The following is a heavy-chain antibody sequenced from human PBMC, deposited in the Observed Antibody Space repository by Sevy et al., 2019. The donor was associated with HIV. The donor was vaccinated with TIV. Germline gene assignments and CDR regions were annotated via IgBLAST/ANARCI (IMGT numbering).Heavy chain of an antibody. Sequence: SETLSLTCAVYGGSFSGYYWSWIRQPPGKGLEWIGEINHSGSTNYNPSLRSRVTISVDTSKNQLSLKLSSVTAADTAVYYCARRRYFDPVNWFDPWGQGTLVTVSS. J-gene: IGHJ5*02. V-gene: IGHV4-34*01. CDR1: GGSFSGYY. D-gene: IGHD3-9*01. CDR2: INHSGST. CDR3: ARRRYFDPVNWFDP.